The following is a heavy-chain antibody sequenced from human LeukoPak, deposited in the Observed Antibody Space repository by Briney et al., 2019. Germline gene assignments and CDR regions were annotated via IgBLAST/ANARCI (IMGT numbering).Heavy chain of an antibody. Sequence: XSSISSSSSYIYYADSVKGRFTISRDNAKNSLYLQMNSLRAEDTAVYYCARDGVATVTNFDYWGQGTLVTVSS. CDR2: ISSSSSYI. CDR3: ARDGVATVTNFDY. J-gene: IGHJ4*02. D-gene: IGHD4-17*01. V-gene: IGHV3-21*01.